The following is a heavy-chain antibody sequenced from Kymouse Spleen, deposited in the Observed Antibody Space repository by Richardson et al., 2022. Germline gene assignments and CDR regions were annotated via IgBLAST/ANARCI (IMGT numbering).Heavy chain of an antibody. CDR2: ISYDGSNK. CDR3: AKDGIVGATNWFDP. V-gene: IGHV3-30*18. J-gene: IGHJ5*02. D-gene: IGHD1-26*01. Sequence: QVQLVESGGGVVQPGRSLRLSCAASGFTFSSYGMHWVRQAPGKGLEWVAVISYDGSNKYYADSVKGRFTISRDNSKNTLYLQMNSLRAEDTAVYYCAKDGIVGATNWFDPWGQGTLVTVSS. CDR1: GFTFSSYG.